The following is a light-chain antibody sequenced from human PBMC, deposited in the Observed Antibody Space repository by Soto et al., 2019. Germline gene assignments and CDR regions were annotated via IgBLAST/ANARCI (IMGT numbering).Light chain of an antibody. CDR3: SSYTGSNTLV. V-gene: IGLV2-14*01. CDR2: EVT. Sequence: QSVLTQPASVSGSPGQSITISCTGTSSDVGGYNYVSWYQQHPGKAPKLMIYEVTNRPSGVSNRFSGSRSGNTASLTISGLQAEGEADYYCSSYTGSNTLVFGGGTKLTVL. CDR1: SSDVGGYNY. J-gene: IGLJ2*01.